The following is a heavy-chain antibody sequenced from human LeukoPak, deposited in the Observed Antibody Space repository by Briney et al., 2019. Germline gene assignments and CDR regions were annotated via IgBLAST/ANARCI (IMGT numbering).Heavy chain of an antibody. Sequence: KPSETLSLTCAVYGGSFSGYYWSWIRQPPGKGLEWIGEINHSGSTNYNPSLKSRVTISVDTSKNQFSLKLSSVTAADTAVYYCARVPPRDFWSGYYPQPYYMDVWGKGTTVTVSS. CDR2: INHSGST. CDR1: GGSFSGYY. J-gene: IGHJ6*03. V-gene: IGHV4-34*01. D-gene: IGHD3-3*01. CDR3: ARVPPRDFWSGYYPQPYYMDV.